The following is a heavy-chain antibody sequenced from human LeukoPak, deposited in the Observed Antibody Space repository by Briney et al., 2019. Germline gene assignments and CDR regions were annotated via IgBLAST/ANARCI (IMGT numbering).Heavy chain of an antibody. CDR1: GFTFTAYW. Sequence: GGSLRLSCAASGFTFTAYWMHWVRQAPGKGLVWVSHINSDGSITSYADSVKGRFTISRDNAKNTLYLQMNSLRAEDTAVYYCARGAVDTANAVWGQGTTVTVSS. CDR3: ARGAVDTANAV. CDR2: INSDGSIT. J-gene: IGHJ6*02. V-gene: IGHV3-74*01. D-gene: IGHD5-18*01.